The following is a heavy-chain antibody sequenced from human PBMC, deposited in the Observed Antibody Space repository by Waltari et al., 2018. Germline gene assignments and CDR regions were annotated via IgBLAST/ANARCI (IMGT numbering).Heavy chain of an antibody. CDR2: INSDGSST. CDR1: GFTFSSYR. D-gene: IGHD1-1*01. V-gene: IGHV3-74*01. J-gene: IGHJ3*02. Sequence: EVQLVESGGGLVQPGGSRRLSCAASGFTFSSYRMHWVRKAPGKGLVWVSRINSDGSSTSYADSVKGRFTISRDNAKNTLYLQMNSLRAEDTAVYYCARDLEKWRQAFDIWGQGTMVTVSS. CDR3: ARDLEKWRQAFDI.